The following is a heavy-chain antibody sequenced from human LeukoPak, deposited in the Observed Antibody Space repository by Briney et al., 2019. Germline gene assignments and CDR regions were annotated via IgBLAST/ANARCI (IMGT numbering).Heavy chain of an antibody. D-gene: IGHD3-10*01. Sequence: SETLSLTCTVSGGSISGSSYYWGWIRQPPGKGLEWIGSIYYSGSTYCNPSLKSRVTISVDTSKNQFSLKLSSVTAADTAVYYCARLDYYAYDRDYWGQGTLVTVSS. J-gene: IGHJ4*02. CDR1: GGSISGSSYY. V-gene: IGHV4-39*01. CDR3: ARLDYYAYDRDY. CDR2: IYYSGST.